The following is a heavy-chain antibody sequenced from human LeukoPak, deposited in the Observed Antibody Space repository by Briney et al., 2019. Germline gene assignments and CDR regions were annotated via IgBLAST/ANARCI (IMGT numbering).Heavy chain of an antibody. CDR1: GGSFSGYY. V-gene: IGHV4-34*01. CDR3: ARGPSIVVVPAAYFDY. CDR2: INHSGST. Sequence: SETLSLTCAVYGGSFSGYYWSWIRQPPGKGLEWIGEINHSGSTNYNPSLKSRVTISVDTSNNQFSLKLSSVTAADTAVYYCARGPSIVVVPAAYFDYWGQGTLVTVSS. D-gene: IGHD2-2*01. J-gene: IGHJ4*02.